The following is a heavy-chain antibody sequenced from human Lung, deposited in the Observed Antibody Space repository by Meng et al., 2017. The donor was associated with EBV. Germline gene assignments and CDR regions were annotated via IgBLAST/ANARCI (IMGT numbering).Heavy chain of an antibody. D-gene: IGHD5-18*01. J-gene: IGHJ4*02. CDR2: IYYSGST. CDR1: GGSISSGGHY. V-gene: IGHV4-31*01. CDR3: ARAVDTGYFDY. Sequence: QGQRQESGPGLVKPSQTLSLTCTVSGGSISSGGHYWSWIRQHPGKSLEWIGYIYYSGSTYYNPSLKSLVSISVDTSNNQFSLKLSSVTAADTAVYYCARAVDTGYFDYWGQGTLVTVSS.